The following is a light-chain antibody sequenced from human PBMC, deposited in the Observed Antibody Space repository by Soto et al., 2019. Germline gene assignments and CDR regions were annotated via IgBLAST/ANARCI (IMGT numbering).Light chain of an antibody. CDR2: EVS. V-gene: IGLV2-14*01. J-gene: IGLJ1*01. CDR1: SSDVGAYNY. Sequence: QSVLTQPASVSGSLGQSITISCTGTSSDVGAYNYVSWYQQQPGKAPKLMISEVSNRLSGVSNRFSGSKSGNTASLIISGLQAEDEADYYCCSFTSITTYVFGTGTKVTVL. CDR3: CSFTSITTYV.